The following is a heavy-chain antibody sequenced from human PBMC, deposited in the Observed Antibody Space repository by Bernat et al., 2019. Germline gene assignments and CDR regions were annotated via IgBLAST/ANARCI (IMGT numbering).Heavy chain of an antibody. Sequence: QLQLQESGPGLVKPSETLSLTCTVSGGSISSSSYYWGWIRQPPGKGLEWIGSIYYSGSTYYNPSLKSRVTLSVDTSKNQFSLKLSSVTAADTAVYYCASHRGIAAAGPPPWFDPWGQGTLVTVSS. CDR2: IYYSGST. CDR1: GGSISSSSYY. D-gene: IGHD6-13*01. CDR3: ASHRGIAAAGPPPWFDP. J-gene: IGHJ5*02. V-gene: IGHV4-39*01.